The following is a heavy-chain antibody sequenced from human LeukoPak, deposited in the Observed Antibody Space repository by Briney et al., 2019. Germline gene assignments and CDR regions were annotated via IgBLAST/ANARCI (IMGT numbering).Heavy chain of an antibody. CDR3: AKDSAGSYYNWFDP. CDR1: GFTFSSYA. V-gene: IGHV3-23*01. CDR2: ISGSGGST. J-gene: IGHJ5*02. D-gene: IGHD1-26*01. Sequence: GGSLRLSCAASGFTFSSYAMCWVRQAPGKGLEWVSAISGSGGSTYYADSVKGRFTISRDNSKNTLYLQMNSLRAEDTAVYYCAKDSAGSYYNWFDPWGQGTPVTVSS.